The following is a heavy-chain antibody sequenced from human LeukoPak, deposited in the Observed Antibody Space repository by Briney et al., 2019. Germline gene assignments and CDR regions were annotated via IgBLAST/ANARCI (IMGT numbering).Heavy chain of an antibody. Sequence: PGGSLRLSCAASGFTFSSYGMHWVRQAPGKGLEWVAFIRYDGSNKYYADSVKGRFTISRDNSKNTLYLQMNSLRAEDTAVYYCGRTVTTSTYYYYYYMDVWGKGTTVTISS. D-gene: IGHD4-17*01. CDR1: GFTFSSYG. CDR3: GRTVTTSTYYYYYYMDV. CDR2: IRYDGSNK. V-gene: IGHV3-30*02. J-gene: IGHJ6*03.